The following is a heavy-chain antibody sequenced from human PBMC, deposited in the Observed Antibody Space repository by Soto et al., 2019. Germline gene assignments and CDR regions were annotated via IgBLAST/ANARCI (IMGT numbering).Heavy chain of an antibody. J-gene: IGHJ5*02. Sequence: EVQLLESGGGLVQPGGSLRLSCAASGFTFSASSMSWVRQAPGKGLEWISSIRASDGNTFYADSVKGRFTISRDNSKDTLYLQMNSLRAEDTAIYYCAKLTPSWGQGIVVTVSS. CDR3: AKLTPS. V-gene: IGHV3-23*01. D-gene: IGHD7-27*01. CDR2: IRASDGNT. CDR1: GFTFSASS.